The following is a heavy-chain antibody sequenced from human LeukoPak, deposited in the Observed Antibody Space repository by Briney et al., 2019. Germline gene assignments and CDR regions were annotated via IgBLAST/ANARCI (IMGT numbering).Heavy chain of an antibody. J-gene: IGHJ4*02. Sequence: GGSLRLSCAASGFTFSNYWMSWVRQAPGKGLEWVANIKEDGSEKYYVDSVKGRFTISRDNARNSLYLQMNSLRAEDTAVYYCASGRQLGYWGQGALVTVSS. V-gene: IGHV3-7*01. D-gene: IGHD6-13*01. CDR1: GFTFSNYW. CDR2: IKEDGSEK. CDR3: ASGRQLGY.